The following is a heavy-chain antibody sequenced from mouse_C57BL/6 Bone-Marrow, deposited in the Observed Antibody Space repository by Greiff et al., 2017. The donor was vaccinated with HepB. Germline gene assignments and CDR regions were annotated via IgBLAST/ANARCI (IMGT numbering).Heavy chain of an antibody. CDR1: GYTFTSYW. Sequence: QVQLQQSGAELVKPGASVKLSCKASGYTFTSYWMQWVKQRPGQGLEWIGEIDPSDSYTNYNQKFKGKATLTVDTSSSTAYMQLSSLTSEDSAVYYCARLPCGSSYNWYFDVWGTGTTVTVSS. CDR3: ARLPCGSSYNWYFDV. V-gene: IGHV1-50*01. D-gene: IGHD1-1*01. CDR2: IDPSDSYT. J-gene: IGHJ1*03.